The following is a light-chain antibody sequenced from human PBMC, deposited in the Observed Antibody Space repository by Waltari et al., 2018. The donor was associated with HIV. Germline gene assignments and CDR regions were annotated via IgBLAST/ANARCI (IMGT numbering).Light chain of an antibody. J-gene: IGKJ5*01. CDR1: QGISGY. V-gene: IGKV1-9*01. Sequence: DIQLTQSPSFLSASIGDRVTITCRASQGISGYLAWYQQKPGKAPKLLIYGASTLQGGVPSRFSGSGSGTEFTLTISSLQPEDFATYYCQQLNSFPRGITFGQGTRLEIK. CDR3: QQLNSFPRGIT. CDR2: GAS.